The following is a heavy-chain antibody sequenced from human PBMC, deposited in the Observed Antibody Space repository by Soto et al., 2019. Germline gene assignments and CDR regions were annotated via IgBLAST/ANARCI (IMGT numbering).Heavy chain of an antibody. J-gene: IGHJ5*02. V-gene: IGHV1-18*01. CDR3: ARDGVVYCISTSCLNWFDP. Sequence: QVQLVQSGAEVKKPGASVKVSCKASGYTFTSYGISWVRQAPGQGLEWMGWISAYNVNTNYARKLQGRVTMTTDTSTSTAYLEPRSLRSDDTAVYYCARDGVVYCISTSCLNWFDPWGQGTLVTVSS. CDR1: GYTFTSYG. CDR2: ISAYNVNT. D-gene: IGHD2-2*01.